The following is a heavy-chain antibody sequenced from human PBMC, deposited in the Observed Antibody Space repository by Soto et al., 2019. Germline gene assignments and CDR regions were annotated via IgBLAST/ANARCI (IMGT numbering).Heavy chain of an antibody. D-gene: IGHD2-15*01. V-gene: IGHV4-31*03. CDR3: ARILGNYYYGMDV. CDR2: IYYSGST. CDR1: GGSISSGGYY. Sequence: LSLTCTVSGGSISSGGYYWSWIRQHPGKGLEWIGYIYYSGSTYYNPSLKSRVTISVDTSKNQFSLKLSSVTAADTAVYYCARILGNYYYGMDVWGKGTTVTVSS. J-gene: IGHJ6*04.